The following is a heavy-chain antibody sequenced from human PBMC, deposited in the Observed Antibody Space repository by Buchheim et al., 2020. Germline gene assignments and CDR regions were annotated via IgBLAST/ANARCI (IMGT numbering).Heavy chain of an antibody. CDR1: GFTVSSNY. V-gene: IGHV3-53*02. CDR3: ARVQVVRLHGGYFDY. Sequence: EVQLVETGGGLIQPGGSLRLSCAASGFTVSSNYMSWVRQAPGKGLEWVSVIYSGGSTYYADSVKGRFTISRDNSKNTLYLQMNSLRAEDTAVYYCARVQVVRLHGGYFDYWGQGTL. D-gene: IGHD5-12*01. J-gene: IGHJ4*02. CDR2: IYSGGST.